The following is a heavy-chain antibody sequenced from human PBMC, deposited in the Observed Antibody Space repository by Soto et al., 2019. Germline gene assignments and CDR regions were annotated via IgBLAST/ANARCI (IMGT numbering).Heavy chain of an antibody. CDR1: GFTFSSYS. CDR2: ISSSSSTI. CDR3: ARDLLSVEYSNYGNYYYGMDV. V-gene: IGHV3-48*04. J-gene: IGHJ6*02. D-gene: IGHD4-4*01. Sequence: GGSLRLSCAASGFTFSSYSMNWVRQAPGKGLEWVSYISSSSSTIYYADSVKGRFTISRDNAKNSLYLQMNSLRAEDTAVYYCARDLLSVEYSNYGNYYYGMDVWGQGTTVTVSS.